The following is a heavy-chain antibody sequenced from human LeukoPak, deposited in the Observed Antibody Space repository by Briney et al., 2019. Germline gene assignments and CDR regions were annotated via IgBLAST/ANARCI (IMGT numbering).Heavy chain of an antibody. CDR1: GFTFSSYA. CDR2: ISGSGGST. V-gene: IGHV3-23*01. CDR3: TTDFEAADY. Sequence: GGSLRLSCAASGFTFSSYAMSWVRQAPGKGLEWVSAISGSGGSTYYADSVKGWFTISRDNSKNTLYLQMNSLKTEDTAVYYCTTDFEAADYWGQGTLVTVSS. J-gene: IGHJ4*02. D-gene: IGHD6-25*01.